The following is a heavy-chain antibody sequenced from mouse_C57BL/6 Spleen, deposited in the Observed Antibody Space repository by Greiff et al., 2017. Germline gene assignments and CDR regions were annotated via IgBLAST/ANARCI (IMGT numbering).Heavy chain of an antibody. Sequence: QVQLQQPGAELVRPGSSVKLSCKASGYTFTRYWMPWVKQRPLQGLEWIGNIDPSDSETHYNQKFKDKATLTVDKSSSTAYMQLSSLTSEDSAVYYCARRGYYGDYAMDYWGQGASVTVSS. CDR1: GYTFTRYW. V-gene: IGHV1-52*01. J-gene: IGHJ4*01. CDR3: ARRGYYGDYAMDY. D-gene: IGHD1-1*01. CDR2: IDPSDSET.